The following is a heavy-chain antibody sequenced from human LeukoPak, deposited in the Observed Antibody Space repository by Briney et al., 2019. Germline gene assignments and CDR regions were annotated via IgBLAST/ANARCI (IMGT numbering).Heavy chain of an antibody. D-gene: IGHD1-26*01. CDR1: GFTFSSYS. CDR2: ISSSSYI. V-gene: IGHV3-21*01. J-gene: IGHJ3*02. CDR3: ARAMKWELLDDAFGI. Sequence: GGSLRLSCAASGFTFSSYSMNWVRQAPGKGLEWVSSISSSSYIYYADSVKGRFTISRDNAKNSLYLQMNSLRAEDTAVYYCARAMKWELLDDAFGIWGQGTMVTVSS.